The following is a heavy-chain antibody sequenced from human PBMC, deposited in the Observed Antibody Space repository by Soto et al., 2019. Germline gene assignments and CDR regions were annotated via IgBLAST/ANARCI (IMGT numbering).Heavy chain of an antibody. CDR3: ARVPAVGITGTYYFDY. Sequence: PSETLSLTCTVSGGSISSGDYYWSWIRQPPGKGLEWIGYIYYSGSTYYNPSLKSRVTISVDTSKNQFSLKLSSVTAADTAVYYCARVPAVGITGTYYFDYWGQGTLVTAPQ. CDR1: GGSISSGDYY. V-gene: IGHV4-30-4*01. J-gene: IGHJ4*01. D-gene: IGHD1-7*01. CDR2: IYYSGST.